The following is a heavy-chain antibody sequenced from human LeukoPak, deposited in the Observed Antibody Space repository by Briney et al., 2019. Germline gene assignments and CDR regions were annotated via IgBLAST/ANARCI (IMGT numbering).Heavy chain of an antibody. CDR2: IKQDGSEK. D-gene: IGHD6-13*01. CDR1: GLTFSSYW. V-gene: IGHV3-7*01. J-gene: IGHJ5*02. Sequence: PGGSLRLSCAASGLTFSSYWMSWVRQAPGKGLEWVASIKQDGSEKYSVDSVKGRFTISRDNAKNSLYLQMNSLRAEDTAEYYCARSLEVAAAGTWWFDPWGQGTLVTVSS. CDR3: ARSLEVAAAGTWWFDP.